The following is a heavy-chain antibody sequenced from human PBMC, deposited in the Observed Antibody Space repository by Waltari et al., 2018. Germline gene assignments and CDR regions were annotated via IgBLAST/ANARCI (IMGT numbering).Heavy chain of an antibody. D-gene: IGHD4-17*01. CDR3: ESGADFGGALNV. CDR1: GGTFSIYG. J-gene: IGHJ3*01. CDR2: SNPLLGMA. V-gene: IGHV1-69*10. Sequence: QVQLGQSGAEVKEPGSSVKVSCRASGGTFSIYGITWVRQAPGQGHEWKGESNPLLGMANSTHQSQARDPITAEKSTRTAYMELSSLRSEDTAVYYCESGADFGGALNVWGQGTMFTFSS.